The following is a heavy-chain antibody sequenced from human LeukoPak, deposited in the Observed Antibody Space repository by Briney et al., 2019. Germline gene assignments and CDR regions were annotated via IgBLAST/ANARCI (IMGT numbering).Heavy chain of an antibody. D-gene: IGHD5-12*01. Sequence: SETLSLTCTVSGGSISNYYWSWIRQPAGKGLEWIGRIYSSGTTIYNPSLKSRVTMSVDTSKNQFSLKLSSVTAADTAVYFCTSGSSGYDPWGQGTLVTVSS. J-gene: IGHJ5*02. CDR1: GGSISNYY. CDR3: TSGSSGYDP. V-gene: IGHV4-4*07. CDR2: IYSSGTT.